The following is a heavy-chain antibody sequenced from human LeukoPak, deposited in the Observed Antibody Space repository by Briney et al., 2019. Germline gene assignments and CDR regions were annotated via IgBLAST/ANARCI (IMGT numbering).Heavy chain of an antibody. CDR3: ARDPLYGDYVKYFDY. CDR2: IIPIFGTA. D-gene: IGHD4-17*01. CDR1: GYTFTSYG. J-gene: IGHJ4*02. Sequence: ASVKVSCKASGYTFTSYGISWVRQAPGQGLEWMGGIIPIFGTANYAQKFQGRVTITADESTSTAYMELSSLRSEDTAVYYCARDPLYGDYVKYFDYWGQGTLVTVSS. V-gene: IGHV1-69*13.